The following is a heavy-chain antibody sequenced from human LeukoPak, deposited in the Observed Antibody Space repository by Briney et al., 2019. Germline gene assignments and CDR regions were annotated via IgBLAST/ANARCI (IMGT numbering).Heavy chain of an antibody. J-gene: IGHJ4*02. CDR3: AKDRRYTAMWCFDY. Sequence: GRSLRLSCAASGFTFSSHGMHWVRQAPGKGLEWVAVISYDGSNKYYADSVKGRFTISRDNSKNTLYLQMNSLRAEDTAVYYCAKDRRYTAMWCFDYWGQGTLVTVSS. CDR2: ISYDGSNK. CDR1: GFTFSSHG. V-gene: IGHV3-30*18. D-gene: IGHD5-18*01.